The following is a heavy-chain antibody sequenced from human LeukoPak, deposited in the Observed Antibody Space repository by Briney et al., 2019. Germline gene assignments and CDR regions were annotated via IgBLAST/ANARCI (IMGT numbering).Heavy chain of an antibody. J-gene: IGHJ4*02. CDR1: VYTFINYD. CDR3: ARGPGCTSTSCPYYFDY. Sequence: ASVTVSRMASVYTFINYDINWVRQADAQGVAGMGWMKPNSGNTGYAQKFQGRVTTTTNTSINTAYMELSSLRSEDTAVYYCARGPGCTSTSCPYYFDYWGQGTLVTVSS. CDR2: MKPNSGNT. V-gene: IGHV1-8*03. D-gene: IGHD2-2*01.